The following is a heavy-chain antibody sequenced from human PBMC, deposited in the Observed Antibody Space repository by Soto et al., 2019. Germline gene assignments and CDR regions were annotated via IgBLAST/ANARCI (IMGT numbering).Heavy chain of an antibody. Sequence: SETLSLTCAVYGGSFSGYYWSWIRQPPGKGLEWIGEINHSGSTNYNPSLKSRVTIAVDTSKNQFSLKLSSVTAVDTAVYNCASCFGGGALRPYYYYGMDFWGQGTTVTVSS. CDR2: INHSGST. CDR1: GGSFSGYY. J-gene: IGHJ6*02. D-gene: IGHD1-26*01. CDR3: ASCFGGGALRPYYYYGMDF. V-gene: IGHV4-34*01.